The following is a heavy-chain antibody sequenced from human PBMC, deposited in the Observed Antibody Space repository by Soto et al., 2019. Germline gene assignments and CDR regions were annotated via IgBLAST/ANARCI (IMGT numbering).Heavy chain of an antibody. CDR3: ATDANEVGATYHFDY. CDR2: IAYDGSNK. Sequence: QVQLVESGGGVVQPGRSLRLSCAASGFTFSSYGMHWVRQAPGKGLEWVAVIAYDGSNKYYADSVKGRFTISRDNSKNTLYLQMNSLRAEDTAVYYCATDANEVGATYHFDYWGQGTLVTVSS. J-gene: IGHJ4*02. D-gene: IGHD1-26*01. V-gene: IGHV3-30*03. CDR1: GFTFSSYG.